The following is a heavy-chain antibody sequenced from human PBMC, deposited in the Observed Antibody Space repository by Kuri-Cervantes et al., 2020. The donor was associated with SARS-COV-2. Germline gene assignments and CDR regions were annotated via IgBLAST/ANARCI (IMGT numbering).Heavy chain of an antibody. V-gene: IGHV3-23*01. D-gene: IGHD3-3*01. CDR1: GFTFSSYA. CDR2: ISGSGGST. J-gene: IGHJ3*02. Sequence: GESLKISCAASGFTFSSYAMSWARQAPGKGLEWVSAISGSGGSTYYADSVKGRFTISRDNAKNSLYLQMNSLRAEDTAVYYCARRLEYDFWSGPLDAFDIWGQGTMVTVSS. CDR3: ARRLEYDFWSGPLDAFDI.